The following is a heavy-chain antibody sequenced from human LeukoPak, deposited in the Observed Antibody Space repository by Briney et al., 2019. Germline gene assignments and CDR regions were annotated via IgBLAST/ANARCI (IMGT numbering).Heavy chain of an antibody. CDR2: INPSGGST. Sequence: ASVKVSCKASGYTFTSYYMHWVRQAPGQGLEWMGIINPSGGSTSYAQKFQGRVTMTRDTSTSTVYMELSSLRSEDTAVYHCAREDPNYGGNSVLPFDYWGQGTLVTVSS. V-gene: IGHV1-46*01. CDR1: GYTFTSYY. J-gene: IGHJ4*02. D-gene: IGHD4-23*01. CDR3: AREDPNYGGNSVLPFDY.